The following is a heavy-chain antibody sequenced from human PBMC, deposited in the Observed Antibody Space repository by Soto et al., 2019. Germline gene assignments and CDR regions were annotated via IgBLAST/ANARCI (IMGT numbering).Heavy chain of an antibody. V-gene: IGHV1-69*04. CDR2: IIPILGIA. J-gene: IGHJ1*01. Sequence: SVKVSCKASGGTFSSYAISWVRQAPGQGLEWMGRIIPILGIANYAQKFQGRVTITADKSTSTAYMELSSLRSEDTAVYYCARDWYSNVGSAVYFQHWGQGTLVTVSS. D-gene: IGHD6-13*01. CDR1: GGTFSSYA. CDR3: ARDWYSNVGSAVYFQH.